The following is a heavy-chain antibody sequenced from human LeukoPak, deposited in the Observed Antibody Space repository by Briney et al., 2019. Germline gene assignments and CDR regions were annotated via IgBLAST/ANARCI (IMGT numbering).Heavy chain of an antibody. J-gene: IGHJ4*02. CDR1: GFTFSSYA. CDR2: MDGSGTYT. V-gene: IGHV3-23*05. D-gene: IGHD6-19*01. Sequence: GGSLRLSCAASGFTFSSYAMSWVRQAPGKGLEWLSSMDGSGTYTHYADSVKGRFTISRDNSKNTVYLYMNNLRAEDTALYYCAKALFSEWLTPEDWGQGTLVAVSS. CDR3: AKALFSEWLTPED.